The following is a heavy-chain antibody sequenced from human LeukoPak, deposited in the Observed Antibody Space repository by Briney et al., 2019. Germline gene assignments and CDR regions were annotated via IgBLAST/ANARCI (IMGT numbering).Heavy chain of an antibody. CDR1: GGSISSGDYY. D-gene: IGHD2-2*01. CDR2: IYYSGST. J-gene: IGHJ4*02. V-gene: IGHV4-30-4*08. CDR3: ARDGRNLVVVPAAAYYFDY. Sequence: SETLSLTCTVSGGSISSGDYYWSWIRQPPGKGLEWIGYIYYSGSTYYNPSLKSRVTISVDTSKNQFSLKLSSVTAADTAVYYCARDGRNLVVVPAAAYYFDYWGQGTLVTVSS.